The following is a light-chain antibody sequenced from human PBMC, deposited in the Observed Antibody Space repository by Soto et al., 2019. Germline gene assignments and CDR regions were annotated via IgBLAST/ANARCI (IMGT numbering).Light chain of an antibody. CDR2: SNT. J-gene: IGLJ3*02. CDR1: SSNIGINS. Sequence: QSVLTQPPSASGTPGQRVTISCSGSSSNIGINSVNWYQQLPGTAPKLLISSNTQRPSGVPDRFSGSKSGTSASLAISGLHSEDEADYYCAAWDDSLNGPVFGGGTKLTVL. CDR3: AAWDDSLNGPV. V-gene: IGLV1-44*01.